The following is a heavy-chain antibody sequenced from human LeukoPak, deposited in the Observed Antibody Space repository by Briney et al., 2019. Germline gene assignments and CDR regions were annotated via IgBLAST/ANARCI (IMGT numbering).Heavy chain of an antibody. Sequence: SETLSLTCTVSGGSISSYYWSWIRQPAGKGLEWIGRIYTSGSTDYNPSLKSRVTMSVDTSKNQFSLKLSSVTAADTAVYYCARGEDFGPAPDSYGYYGMDVWGQGTTVTVSS. CDR1: GGSISSYY. J-gene: IGHJ6*02. V-gene: IGHV4-4*07. CDR3: ARGEDFGPAPDSYGYYGMDV. D-gene: IGHD2-15*01. CDR2: IYTSGST.